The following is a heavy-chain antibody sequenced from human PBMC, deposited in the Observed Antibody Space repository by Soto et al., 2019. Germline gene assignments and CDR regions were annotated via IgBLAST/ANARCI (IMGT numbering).Heavy chain of an antibody. J-gene: IGHJ4*02. V-gene: IGHV1-2*02. D-gene: IGHD2-8*01. CDR1: GYTFTGYY. CDR2: INPSIGDT. CDR3: GRDGAYCSNGVCYGYLDY. Sequence: ASVKVSCKASGYTFTGYYIHWVRQAPGQVLEWLGWINPSIGDTDYAQKFQGRVAMTRDTSISTADMELTGLRCGAWGVYYCGRDGAYCSNGVCYGYLDYWGQGTLGYVSS.